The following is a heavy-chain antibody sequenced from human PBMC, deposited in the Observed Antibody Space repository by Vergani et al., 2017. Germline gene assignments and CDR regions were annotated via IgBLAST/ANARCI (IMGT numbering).Heavy chain of an antibody. Sequence: QVQLQESGPGLVKPSQTLSLPCTFSGGSISSGGYYWSWIRQHPGKGLEWIGYSYYSGLTYYNPSLESRVAISVDTSKNQFSLKVTSVTAADTAVYFCARQRPGSGWSPGDFDDWGQGILVTVSS. CDR3: ARQRPGSGWSPGDFDD. D-gene: IGHD6-19*01. CDR2: SYYSGLT. CDR1: GGSISSGGYY. J-gene: IGHJ4*02. V-gene: IGHV4-31*03.